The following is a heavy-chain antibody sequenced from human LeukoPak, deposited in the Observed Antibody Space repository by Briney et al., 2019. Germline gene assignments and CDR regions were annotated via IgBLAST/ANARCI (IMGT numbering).Heavy chain of an antibody. V-gene: IGHV3-73*01. Sequence: GGSLRLSCAASGFTFSGSAMHWVRQASGKGLEWVGHIRSKANSYATAYAASVKGRFTISRDDSKNTAYLQMNTLRAEDTALYYCARGGRANGVYDAFDIWGQGTIVTVSS. CDR3: ARGGRANGVYDAFDI. J-gene: IGHJ3*02. CDR2: IRSKANSYAT. D-gene: IGHD3-16*01. CDR1: GFTFSGSA.